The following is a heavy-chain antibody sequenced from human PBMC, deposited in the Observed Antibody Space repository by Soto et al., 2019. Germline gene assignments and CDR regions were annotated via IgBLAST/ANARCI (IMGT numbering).Heavy chain of an antibody. V-gene: IGHV1-69*02. Sequence: QVNLVQSGAEVRKPGSSVKVSCKTSGATLNNYIIGWVRQAPGQGLEWMGRIIPILGIPNYSQRFQDRLTTTPDSSPSTLYRVLSSLRSDDTAIYFCARGGVVDYGDYNTWGQGTLVTVSS. D-gene: IGHD4-17*01. CDR2: IIPILGIP. CDR3: ARGGVVDYGDYNT. J-gene: IGHJ5*02. CDR1: GATLNNYI.